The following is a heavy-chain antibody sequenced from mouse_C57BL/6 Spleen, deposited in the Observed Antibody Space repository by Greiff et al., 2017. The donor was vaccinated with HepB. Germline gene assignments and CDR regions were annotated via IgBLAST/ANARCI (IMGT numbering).Heavy chain of an antibody. D-gene: IGHD1-1*01. Sequence: EVKLQESGGDLVKPGGSLKLSCAASGFTFSSYGMPWVRQTPDKRLEWVATISSGGSYTYYPDSVKGRFTISRDNAKNTLYLQMSSLKSEDTAMYYCARPNYYDSSYHWYFDVWGTGTTVTVSS. CDR1: GFTFSSYG. CDR2: ISSGGSYT. J-gene: IGHJ1*03. V-gene: IGHV5-6*01. CDR3: ARPNYYDSSYHWYFDV.